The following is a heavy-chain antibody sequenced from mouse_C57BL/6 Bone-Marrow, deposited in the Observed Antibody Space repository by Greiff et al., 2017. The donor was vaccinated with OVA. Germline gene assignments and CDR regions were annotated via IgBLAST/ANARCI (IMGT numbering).Heavy chain of an antibody. CDR2: IDPSDSYT. V-gene: IGHV1-50*01. CDR1: GYTFTSYW. J-gene: IGHJ2*01. Sequence: QVQLQQPGAELVKPGASVKLSCKASGYTFTSYWMQWVKQRPGQGLEWIGEIDPSDSYTNYNQKFKGKATLTIDTSYSTAYMQISSLTSEDSAVYSSASSGTSALYYLDYWGQGTTLTVSS. D-gene: IGHD3-3*01. CDR3: ASSGTSALYYLDY.